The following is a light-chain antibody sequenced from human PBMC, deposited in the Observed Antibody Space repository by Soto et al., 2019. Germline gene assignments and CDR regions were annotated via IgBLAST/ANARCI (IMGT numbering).Light chain of an antibody. CDR3: QQANSFPIT. CDR1: QSIVRW. J-gene: IGKJ5*01. Sequence: DIQMTQSPSTLSASVGDSFTITCRASQSIVRWMAWYKQKPGKAPKLLIYDASSLETGVPSRFSGSGSGTDFTLTISSLKPEDFATYYCQQANSFPITFGQGTRLEIK. CDR2: DAS. V-gene: IGKV1-5*01.